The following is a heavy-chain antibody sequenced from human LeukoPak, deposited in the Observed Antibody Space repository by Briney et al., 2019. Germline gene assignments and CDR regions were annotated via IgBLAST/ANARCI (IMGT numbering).Heavy chain of an antibody. CDR1: GFTFSSYA. J-gene: IGHJ4*02. V-gene: IGHV3-30*04. D-gene: IGHD3-10*01. CDR2: ISYDGSNK. Sequence: PGGSLRRSCAASGFTFSSYAMHWVRQAPGKGQEWVAVISYDGSNKYYADSVKGRFTISRDNSKNTLYLQMNSLRAEDTAVYYCARTYYYGSGSYYYDYWGQGTLVTVSS. CDR3: ARTYYYGSGSYYYDY.